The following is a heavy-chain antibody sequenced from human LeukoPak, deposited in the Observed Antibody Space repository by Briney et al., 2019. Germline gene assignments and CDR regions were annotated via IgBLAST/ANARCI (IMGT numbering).Heavy chain of an antibody. CDR2: VADYGSV. J-gene: IGHJ4*02. CDR1: GGTFNNYF. Sequence: SETLSLTCAVYGGTFNNYFWSWLPQSPGKRLEDIGEVADYGSVNYNPSLQSRVTISLDTSKNLFSLKVSSMTAADTAVYYCARRRVTVIVVSTFDSWGQGTLVTVSS. CDR3: ARRRVTVIVVSTFDS. D-gene: IGHD3-22*01. V-gene: IGHV4-34*01.